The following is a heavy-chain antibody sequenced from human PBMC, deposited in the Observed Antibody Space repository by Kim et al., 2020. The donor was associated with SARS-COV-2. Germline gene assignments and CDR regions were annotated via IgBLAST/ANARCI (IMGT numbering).Heavy chain of an antibody. V-gene: IGHV3-7*01. D-gene: IGHD3-10*01. J-gene: IGHJ6*02. CDR2: IKQDGSEK. CDR3: ARDQEDYDYYYGMDV. CDR1: GFTFSSYW. Sequence: GGSLRLSCAASGFTFSSYWMSWVRQAPGKGLEWVANIKQDGSEKYYVDSVKGRFTISRDNAKNSLYLQMNSLRAEDTAVYYCARDQEDYDYYYGMDVWGQGTTVTVSS.